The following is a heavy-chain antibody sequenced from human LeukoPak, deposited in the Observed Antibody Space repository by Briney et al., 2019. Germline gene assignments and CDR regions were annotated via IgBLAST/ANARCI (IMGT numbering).Heavy chain of an antibody. CDR3: ARAVFYGSGSYYNEFGYFYY. CDR2: MNPNSGNT. Sequence: GASVKVSCKASGYTFSSYDINWVRQATGQGLEWTGWMNPNSGNTGYAQKFQGRVTITADESTSTAYMELSSLRSEDTAVYYCARAVFYGSGSYYNEFGYFYYWGQGTLVTVSS. CDR1: GYTFSSYD. J-gene: IGHJ4*02. D-gene: IGHD3-10*01. V-gene: IGHV1-8*03.